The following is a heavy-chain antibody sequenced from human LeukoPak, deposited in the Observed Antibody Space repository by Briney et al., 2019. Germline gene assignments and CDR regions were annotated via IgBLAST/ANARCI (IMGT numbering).Heavy chain of an antibody. J-gene: IGHJ4*02. D-gene: IGHD3-10*01. CDR2: ISGSGGST. V-gene: IGHV3-23*01. Sequence: GGSLRLSCAASGFTFSSYAMSWVRQAPGKGLEWVSAISGSGGSTYYADSVKGRFTISRDNSKNTLYLQMNSLRAEDTAVYYCARGITMVRGVFDYWGQGTLVTVSS. CDR3: ARGITMVRGVFDY. CDR1: GFTFSSYA.